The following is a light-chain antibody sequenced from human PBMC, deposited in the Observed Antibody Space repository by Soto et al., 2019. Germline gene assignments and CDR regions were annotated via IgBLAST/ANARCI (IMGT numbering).Light chain of an antibody. CDR3: QQYNSYSPT. V-gene: IGKV1-5*03. Sequence: DIQMTQSPSTLSASVGDRVTITCRASQSISSWLAWYQQKPGKAPKLLIYKASSLESGVPSRFSGSGSGTEFTLTISSLQPDDFATSYCQQYNSYSPTFGGGTKVDIK. CDR2: KAS. J-gene: IGKJ4*01. CDR1: QSISSW.